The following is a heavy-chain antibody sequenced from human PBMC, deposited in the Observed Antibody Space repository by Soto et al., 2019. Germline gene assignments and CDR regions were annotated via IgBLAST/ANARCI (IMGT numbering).Heavy chain of an antibody. D-gene: IGHD6-13*01. CDR2: INPNSGGT. J-gene: IGHJ6*01. V-gene: IGHV1-2*04. Sequence: ASVKVSCKASGYTFTGYYMHWVRQAPGQGLEWMGWINPNSGGTNYAQKFQGWVTMTRDTSISTAYMELSRLRSDDTAVYYCARGDSGSWYSVYGMDVRGEGITVTVS. CDR3: ARGDSGSWYSVYGMDV. CDR1: GYTFTGYY.